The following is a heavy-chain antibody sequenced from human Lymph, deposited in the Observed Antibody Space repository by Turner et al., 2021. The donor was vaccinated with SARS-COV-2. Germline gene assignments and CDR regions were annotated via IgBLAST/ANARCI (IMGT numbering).Heavy chain of an antibody. Sequence: EVQLVESGGGLVQPGGSLRLSCAASGFTFSSYEMNWVRQAPGKGLEWVSYISSSGSTIYYADSVKGRFTISRDNAKNSLYLQMNSLRAEDTAVYCCAREPLVVVTAGFDYWGQGTLVTVSS. V-gene: IGHV3-48*03. D-gene: IGHD2-21*02. J-gene: IGHJ4*02. CDR3: AREPLVVVTAGFDY. CDR2: ISSSGSTI. CDR1: GFTFSSYE.